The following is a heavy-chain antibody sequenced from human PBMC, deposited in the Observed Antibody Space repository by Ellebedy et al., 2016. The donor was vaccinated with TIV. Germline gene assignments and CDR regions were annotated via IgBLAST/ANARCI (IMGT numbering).Heavy chain of an antibody. CDR1: GSTFSSYA. CDR2: IIPMFGTA. J-gene: IGHJ3*02. Sequence: ASVKVSCKASGSTFSSYAISWVRQAPGQGLEWMGGIIPMFGTANYAQKFQGRVTITADKSTRTAYMELSSLRSEDTAVYYCARGLRTYYYDSSGPGYAFDIWGQGTMVTVSS. D-gene: IGHD3-22*01. V-gene: IGHV1-69*06. CDR3: ARGLRTYYYDSSGPGYAFDI.